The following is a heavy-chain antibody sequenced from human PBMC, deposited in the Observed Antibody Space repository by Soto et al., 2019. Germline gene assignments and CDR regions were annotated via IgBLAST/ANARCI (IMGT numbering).Heavy chain of an antibody. CDR1: GGSFSGYY. CDR3: ARGQGVRGVIITGNWFDP. V-gene: IGHV4-34*01. Sequence: SETLSLTCAVYGGSFSGYYLSWIRQPPGKGLEWIGEINHSGSTNYNPSLKSRVTISVDTSKNQFSLKLSSVTAADTAVYYCARGQGVRGVIITGNWFDPWGQGTLVTVSS. CDR2: INHSGST. D-gene: IGHD3-10*01. J-gene: IGHJ5*02.